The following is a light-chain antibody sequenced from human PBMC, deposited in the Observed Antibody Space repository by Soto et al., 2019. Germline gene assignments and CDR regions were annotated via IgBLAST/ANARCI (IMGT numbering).Light chain of an antibody. Sequence: TQLTQSPSSLSALACSTVTITGRTSQTINNYLNWYQQKPGKAPKLLVYSASNLQSGVPSRFSGSGSGTNFTLTISNLQPEDFTTYYCQKSDSTPWTFGQGTKVDIK. V-gene: IGKV1-39*01. CDR2: SAS. CDR1: QTINNY. CDR3: QKSDSTPWT. J-gene: IGKJ1*01.